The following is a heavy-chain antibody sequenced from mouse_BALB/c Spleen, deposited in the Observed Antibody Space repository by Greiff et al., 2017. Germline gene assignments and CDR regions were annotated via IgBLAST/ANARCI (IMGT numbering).Heavy chain of an antibody. CDR1: GYTFTSYW. D-gene: IGHD1-2*01. Sequence: LQQPGSELVRPGASVKLSCKASGYTFTSYWMHWVKQRHGQGLEWIGNIYPGSGSTNYDEKFKSKGTLTVDTSSSTAYMHLSSLTSEDSAVYYCTRGHGPYAMDYWGQGTSVTVSS. V-gene: IGHV1S22*01. CDR3: TRGHGPYAMDY. J-gene: IGHJ4*01. CDR2: IYPGSGST.